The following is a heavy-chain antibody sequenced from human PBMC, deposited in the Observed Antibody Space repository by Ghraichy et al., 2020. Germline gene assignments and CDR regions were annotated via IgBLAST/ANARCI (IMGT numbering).Heavy chain of an antibody. CDR1: GGSISSGSYY. D-gene: IGHD3-3*01. Sequence: SETLSLTCTVSGGSISSGSYYWSWIRQPAGKGLEWIGRIYTSGSTNYNPSLKSRVTISVDTSKNQFSLKLSSVTAADTAVYYCASLRRFLDPPGVGMDVWGQGTTVTVSS. J-gene: IGHJ6*02. V-gene: IGHV4-61*02. CDR2: IYTSGST. CDR3: ASLRRFLDPPGVGMDV.